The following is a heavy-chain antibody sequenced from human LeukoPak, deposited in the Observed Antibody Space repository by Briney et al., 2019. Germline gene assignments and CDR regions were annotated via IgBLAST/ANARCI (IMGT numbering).Heavy chain of an antibody. CDR1: GYTFTGYY. CDR3: ARSRSSWAHDAFDI. Sequence: GASVKVSCKASGYTFTGYYMHWVRQAPGQGLEWMGWINPNSGGTNYAQKFQGRVTMTRDTSISTAYMELSGLRSDDTAVCYCARSRSSWAHDAFDIWGQGTMVTVSS. CDR2: INPNSGGT. J-gene: IGHJ3*02. D-gene: IGHD6-13*01. V-gene: IGHV1-2*02.